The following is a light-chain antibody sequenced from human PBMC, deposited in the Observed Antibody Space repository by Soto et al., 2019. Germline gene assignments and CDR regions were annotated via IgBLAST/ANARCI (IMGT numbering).Light chain of an antibody. CDR2: WAS. J-gene: IGKJ1*01. CDR1: QSVLYSSNNKNY. V-gene: IGKV4-1*01. CDR3: HKFYTPPWT. Sequence: DSVMTQSPDSLAVSLGERATINCKSSQSVLYSSNNKNYLAWYQQKAGQPPNLIIYWASTRKSGVPDRFSGSGSGKDLTPTISSLQAEDVEVYYGHKFYTPPWTFGKGTRVELK.